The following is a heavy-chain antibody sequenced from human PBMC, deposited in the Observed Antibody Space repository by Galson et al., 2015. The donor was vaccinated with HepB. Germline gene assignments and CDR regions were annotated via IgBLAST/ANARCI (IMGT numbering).Heavy chain of an antibody. CDR3: ATNPAPIVVVPAALVADY. J-gene: IGHJ4*02. V-gene: IGHV3-30-3*01. Sequence: SLRLSCAASGFTFSSYAMHWVRQAPGKGLEWVAVISYDGSNKYYADSVKGRFTISRDNSKNTLYLQMNSLRAEDTAVYYCATNPAPIVVVPAALVADYWGQGTLVTVSS. CDR2: ISYDGSNK. CDR1: GFTFSSYA. D-gene: IGHD2-2*01.